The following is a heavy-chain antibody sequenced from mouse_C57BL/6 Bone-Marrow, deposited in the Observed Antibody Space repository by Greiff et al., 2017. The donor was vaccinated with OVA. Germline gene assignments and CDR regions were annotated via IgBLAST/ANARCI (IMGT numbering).Heavy chain of an antibody. CDR3: TTNYGSSLFDY. CDR1: GFNIKDDY. CDR2: IDPENGDT. J-gene: IGHJ2*01. D-gene: IGHD1-1*01. Sequence: VHVKQSGAELVRPGASVKLSCTASGFNIKDDYMHWVKQRPEQGLEWIGWIDPENGDTEYASKFQGKATITADTSSNTAYLQLSSLTSEDTAVYYCTTNYGSSLFDYWGQGTTLTVSS. V-gene: IGHV14-4*01.